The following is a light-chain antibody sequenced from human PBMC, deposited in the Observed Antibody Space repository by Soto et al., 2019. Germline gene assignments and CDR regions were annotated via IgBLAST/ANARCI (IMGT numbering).Light chain of an antibody. V-gene: IGKV3-11*01. CDR1: QSVSTY. J-gene: IGKJ1*01. CDR2: DAS. CDR3: QQRSNWPPTWT. Sequence: EIVLTQSPATLSLSPGERATLSCRASQSVSTYLAWYQQKPGQAPRLLIYDASKRATGIPVRFSGSGSGTDFTRTTTSLEPEVLGVYYCQQRSNWPPTWTFGQGTKLDIK.